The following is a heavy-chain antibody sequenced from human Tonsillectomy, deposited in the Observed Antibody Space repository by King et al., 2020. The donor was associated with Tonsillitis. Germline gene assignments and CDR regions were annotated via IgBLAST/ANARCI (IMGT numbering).Heavy chain of an antibody. D-gene: IGHD4-17*01. CDR3: AKDNGGYPYSFDY. J-gene: IGHJ4*02. CDR2: MSGSGGST. V-gene: IGHV3-23*04. CDR1: GFTFSSYA. Sequence: VQLVESGGGLVQPGGSLRLSCAASGFTFSSYAMSWVRQAPGKGLEWVSAMSGSGGSTYYADSVKGRFTISRDNSKNTLYPQMNSLRAEDTAVYYCAKDNGGYPYSFDYWGQGTLVTVSS.